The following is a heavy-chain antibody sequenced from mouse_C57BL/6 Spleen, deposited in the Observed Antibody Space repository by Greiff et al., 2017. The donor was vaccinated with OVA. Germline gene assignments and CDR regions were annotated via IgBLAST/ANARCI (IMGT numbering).Heavy chain of an antibody. Sequence: QVQLQQSGPELVKPGASVKISCKASGYAFSSSWMNWVKQRPGKGLEWIGRIYPGDGDTNYNGKFKGKATLTADKSSSTAYMQLSSLTSEDSAVYFCARSFIGVFDYWGQGTTLTVSS. CDR3: ARSFIGVFDY. V-gene: IGHV1-82*01. CDR2: IYPGDGDT. CDR1: GYAFSSSW. D-gene: IGHD1-1*01. J-gene: IGHJ2*01.